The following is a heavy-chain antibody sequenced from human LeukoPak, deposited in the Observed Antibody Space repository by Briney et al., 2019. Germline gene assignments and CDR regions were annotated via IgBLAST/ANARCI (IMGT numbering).Heavy chain of an antibody. CDR2: IWYDGSNK. CDR1: GFTFSSYG. D-gene: IGHD1-1*01. CDR3: ARGPNGTSLLFDY. V-gene: IGHV3-33*01. J-gene: IGHJ4*02. Sequence: GGSLRLSCAASGFTFSSYGMHWVRQAPGKGLEWVAVIWYDGSNKYYADSVKGRFTISRDNSKNTLYLKMNSLRAEDTAVYYCARGPNGTSLLFDYWGQGTLVTVSS.